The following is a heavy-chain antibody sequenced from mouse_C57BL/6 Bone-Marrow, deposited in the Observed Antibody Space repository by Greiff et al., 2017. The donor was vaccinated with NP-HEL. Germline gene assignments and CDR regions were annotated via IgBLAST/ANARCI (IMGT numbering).Heavy chain of an antibody. Sequence: QVQLKESGAELARPGASVKLSCKASGYTFTSYGISWVKQRTGQGLEWIGEIYPRSGNTYYNEKFKGKATLTADKSSSTAYMELRSLTSEDSAVYFCAPITTVVATPFDYWGQGTTLTVSS. J-gene: IGHJ2*01. CDR3: APITTVVATPFDY. V-gene: IGHV1-81*01. CDR2: IYPRSGNT. CDR1: GYTFTSYG. D-gene: IGHD1-1*01.